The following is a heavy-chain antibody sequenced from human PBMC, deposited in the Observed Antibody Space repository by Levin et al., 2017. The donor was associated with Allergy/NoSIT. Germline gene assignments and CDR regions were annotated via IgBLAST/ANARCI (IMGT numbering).Heavy chain of an antibody. D-gene: IGHD2-8*01. V-gene: IGHV3-23*01. J-gene: IGHJ4*02. Sequence: GGSLRLSCAASGFTFSSYAMSWVRQAPGKGLEWVSAISGSGGSTYYADSVKGRFTISRDNSKNTLYLQMNSLRAEDTAVYYCAKVMVYPHSGHGDYWGQGTLVTVSS. CDR1: GFTFSSYA. CDR2: ISGSGGST. CDR3: AKVMVYPHSGHGDY.